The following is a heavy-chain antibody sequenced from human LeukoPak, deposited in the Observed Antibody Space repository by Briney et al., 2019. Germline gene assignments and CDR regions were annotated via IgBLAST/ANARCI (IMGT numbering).Heavy chain of an antibody. J-gene: IGHJ3*02. Sequence: GGSLRLSCAASGFTVSSNYMSWVRQAPGKGLEWVSSISSSSSYIYYADSVKGRFTISRDNAKNSLYLQMNSLRAEDTAVYYCARDSGYPRAHGFDIWGQGTMVTVSS. V-gene: IGHV3-21*01. CDR1: GFTVSSNY. CDR3: ARDSGYPRAHGFDI. CDR2: ISSSSSYI. D-gene: IGHD3-22*01.